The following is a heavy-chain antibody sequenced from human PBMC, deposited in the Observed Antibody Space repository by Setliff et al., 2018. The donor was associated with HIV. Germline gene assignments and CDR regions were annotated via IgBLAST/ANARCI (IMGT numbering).Heavy chain of an antibody. V-gene: IGHV4-61*05. CDR1: GGSISSNNY. CDR2: IYNSGST. Sequence: SETLSLTCTVSGGSISSNNYWAWIRQPPGKGLEWIGYIYNSGSTTYNPSLKSRVTISVDTSKNQFTLRLSSVTAADTAVYYCARFDHASIDYWGQGTLVTVSS. J-gene: IGHJ4*02. CDR3: ARFDHASIDY. D-gene: IGHD2-2*01.